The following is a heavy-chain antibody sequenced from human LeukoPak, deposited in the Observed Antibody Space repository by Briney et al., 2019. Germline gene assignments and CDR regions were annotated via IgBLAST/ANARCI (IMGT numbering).Heavy chain of an antibody. CDR2: INHIGST. Sequence: SETLSLTCAVYGVSFSGYYWSWIRQPPGKGLEWIGEINHIGSTNYNPSLKSRVTISVDTSKTQFSLKMSSVTAADTAVYYCARGLYSSSWYSLGYMDVWGKGTTVTVSS. V-gene: IGHV4-34*01. CDR1: GVSFSGYY. D-gene: IGHD6-13*01. J-gene: IGHJ6*03. CDR3: ARGLYSSSWYSLGYMDV.